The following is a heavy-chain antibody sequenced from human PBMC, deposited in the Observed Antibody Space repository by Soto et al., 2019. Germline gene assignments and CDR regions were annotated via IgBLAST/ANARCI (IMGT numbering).Heavy chain of an antibody. CDR2: ISFYNGRT. J-gene: IGHJ3*02. Sequence: GASVKVSCKASGDTFNRYGITWVRQAPGQGLEWVGWISFYNGRTHYSQNLQGRVTMTTDTSTSTAYMELRSLRSDDSAVYYCARAGSVDDAFDIWGQGTMVTVSS. D-gene: IGHD2-8*02. CDR1: GDTFNRYG. V-gene: IGHV1-18*01. CDR3: ARAGSVDDAFDI.